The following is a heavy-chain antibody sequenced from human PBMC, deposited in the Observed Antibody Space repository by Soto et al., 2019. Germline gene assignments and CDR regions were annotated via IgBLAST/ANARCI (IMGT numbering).Heavy chain of an antibody. V-gene: IGHV3-23*01. CDR3: ARRVIGSSRAFDI. CDR2: ISDGGDLT. Sequence: RLSCAASGFAFSSHPMSWVRQAPEKGLEWVAGISDGGDLTYNADSVGGRFTISRDNSRNTLYLQMNSLRAEDTAVYYCARRVIGSSRAFDIWGQGTMVTVSS. D-gene: IGHD3-10*01. CDR1: GFAFSSHP. J-gene: IGHJ3*02.